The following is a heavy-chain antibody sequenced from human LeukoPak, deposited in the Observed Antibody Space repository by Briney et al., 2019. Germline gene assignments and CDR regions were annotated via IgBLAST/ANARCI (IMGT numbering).Heavy chain of an antibody. CDR3: ARDHSAYSGSSYSYFDY. V-gene: IGHV3-30*04. CDR1: GFTFNNHV. Sequence: GGSLRLSCAASGFTFNNHVMHWVRQAPGKGLEWVAVISSDGSMKYYADSVKGRFTISRDNAKNSLYLQMNSLRAEDTAVYYCARDHSAYSGSSYSYFDYWGQGTLVTVSS. CDR2: ISSDGSMK. J-gene: IGHJ4*02. D-gene: IGHD1-26*01.